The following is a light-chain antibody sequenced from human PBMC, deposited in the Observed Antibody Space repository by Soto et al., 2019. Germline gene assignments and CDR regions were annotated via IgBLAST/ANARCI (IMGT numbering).Light chain of an antibody. CDR1: QGIIDY. J-gene: IGKJ1*01. CDR2: AAS. CDR3: QKYNTAPQT. Sequence: DIQMTQSPSSLSASVGDRVTITCRASQGIIDYVSWFQQKPGNAPRLLIYAASTLNSGVPSRFSGSGAGTDFTLTISSLQPEDVETYYCQKYNTAPQTFGPGTKVEIK. V-gene: IGKV1-27*01.